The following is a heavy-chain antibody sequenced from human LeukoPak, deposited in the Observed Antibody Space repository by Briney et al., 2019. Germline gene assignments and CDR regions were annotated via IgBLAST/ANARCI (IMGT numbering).Heavy chain of an antibody. Sequence: KSSETLSLTCAVYGGSFSGYYWSWIRQPPGQGLEWSGEINHSGTTNYHPSLKSRVTISVDTFKNQFSLKLSSVTAADTAVYYCARMRTYYDFWSGARVGSPFDYWGQGTLVTVSS. D-gene: IGHD3-3*01. CDR3: ARMRTYYDFWSGARVGSPFDY. CDR2: INHSGTT. V-gene: IGHV4-34*01. J-gene: IGHJ4*02. CDR1: GGSFSGYY.